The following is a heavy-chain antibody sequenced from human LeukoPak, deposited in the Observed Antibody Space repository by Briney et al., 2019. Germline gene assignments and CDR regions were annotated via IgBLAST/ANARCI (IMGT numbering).Heavy chain of an antibody. V-gene: IGHV4-39*01. CDR3: ARDRSSYFDY. Sequence: SETLSLTCTVSSGSISSNNYYWGWIRQPPGKGLEWIGSIYYSGSTYYNPSLKSRVTISVDTSKNQFALKLSSVTAADTAVYYCARDRSSYFDYWGQGTLVTVSS. CDR1: SGSISSNNYY. D-gene: IGHD1-14*01. J-gene: IGHJ4*02. CDR2: IYYSGST.